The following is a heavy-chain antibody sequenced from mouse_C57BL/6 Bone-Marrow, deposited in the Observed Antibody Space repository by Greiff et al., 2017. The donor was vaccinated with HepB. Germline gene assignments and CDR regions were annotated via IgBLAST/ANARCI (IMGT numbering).Heavy chain of an antibody. CDR2: ISNGGGST. Sequence: EVQLQESGGGLVQPGGSLKLSCAASGFTFSDYYMYWVRQTPEKRLEWVAYISNGGGSTYYPDTVKGRFTISRDNAKNTLYLQMSRLKSEDTAMYYCARHGGYYYAMDYWGQGTSVTVSS. D-gene: IGHD2-2*01. V-gene: IGHV5-12*01. J-gene: IGHJ4*01. CDR1: GFTFSDYY. CDR3: ARHGGYYYAMDY.